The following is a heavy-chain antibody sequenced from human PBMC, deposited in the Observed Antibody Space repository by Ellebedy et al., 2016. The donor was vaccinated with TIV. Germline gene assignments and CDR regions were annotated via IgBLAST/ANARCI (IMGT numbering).Heavy chain of an antibody. Sequence: GGSLRLSXAASGFTFSSYAMHWVRQAPGKGLEWVAVISYDGSNKYYADSVKGRFTISRDNSKNTLYLQMNSLRAEDTAVYYCTDSSGWYSFDYWGQGTLVTVSS. CDR3: TDSSGWYSFDY. D-gene: IGHD6-19*01. CDR2: ISYDGSNK. CDR1: GFTFSSYA. V-gene: IGHV3-30-3*01. J-gene: IGHJ4*02.